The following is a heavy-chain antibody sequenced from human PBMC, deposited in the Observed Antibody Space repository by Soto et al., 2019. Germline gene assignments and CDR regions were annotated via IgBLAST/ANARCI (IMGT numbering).Heavy chain of an antibody. Sequence: HEHLVQSGAEVKRPGASLKVSCKASGYSFTDYYIHWVRQAPGQGLEWMGSINPDSGATNYAQNFQGRVTLTSDTSISTASMDLTSLTSDDTAVYYCARGDYGTGGYPFPYFDYWGQGTLVIVSS. CDR3: ARGDYGTGGYPFPYFDY. CDR2: INPDSGAT. D-gene: IGHD2-8*02. J-gene: IGHJ4*02. CDR1: GYSFTDYY. V-gene: IGHV1-2*02.